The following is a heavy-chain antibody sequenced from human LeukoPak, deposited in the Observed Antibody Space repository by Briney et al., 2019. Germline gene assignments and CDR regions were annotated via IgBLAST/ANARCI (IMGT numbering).Heavy chain of an antibody. CDR3: VRAEGETAIHNAFDI. J-gene: IGHJ3*02. D-gene: IGHD2-21*02. CDR2: IYSGGGT. CDR1: GFTVSSNY. V-gene: IGHV3-66*02. Sequence: GGSLRLSCAASGFTVSSNYMSWVRQAPGKGLEWVSVIYSGGGTDYADSVKGRFTISRDNSKNTLYLQMNSLRAEDTAVYYCVRAEGETAIHNAFDIWGQGTMVTVSS.